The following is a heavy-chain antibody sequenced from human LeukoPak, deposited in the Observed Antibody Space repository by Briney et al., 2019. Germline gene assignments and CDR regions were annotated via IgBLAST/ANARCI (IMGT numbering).Heavy chain of an antibody. CDR2: IYFSGST. Sequence: SETLSLTCTVSGGSISSYSWNWIRQPPGKGLEWLGYIYFSGSTNYNPSLKSRVTISVDKSKNQFSLKLSSVTAADTAVYYCAREGRDIVVVVAAPSYYFDYWGQGTLVTVSS. J-gene: IGHJ4*02. V-gene: IGHV4-59*12. CDR3: AREGRDIVVVVAAPSYYFDY. D-gene: IGHD2-15*01. CDR1: GGSISSYS.